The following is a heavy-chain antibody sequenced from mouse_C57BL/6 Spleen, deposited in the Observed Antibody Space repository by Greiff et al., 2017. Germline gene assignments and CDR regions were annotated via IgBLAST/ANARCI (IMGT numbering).Heavy chain of an antibody. CDR1: GFTFSDFY. Sequence: EVKVVESGGGLVQSGRSLRLSCATSGFTFSDFYMEWVRQAPGKGLEWIAASRNKANDYTTEYSASVKGRFIVSRDTSQSILYLQMNALRAEDTAIYYCARDEGDVGYFDVWGTGTTVTVSS. CDR3: ARDEGDVGYFDV. CDR2: SRNKANDYTT. V-gene: IGHV7-1*01. J-gene: IGHJ1*03.